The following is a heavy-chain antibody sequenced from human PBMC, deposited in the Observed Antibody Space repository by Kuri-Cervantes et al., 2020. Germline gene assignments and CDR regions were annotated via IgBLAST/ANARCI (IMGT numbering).Heavy chain of an antibody. D-gene: IGHD3-10*01. J-gene: IGHJ6*02. CDR3: ARLQKTMVRGERGRSSVYYYYYGMDV. CDR1: GFTFSRYW. CDR2: IKQDGSEK. V-gene: IGHV3-7*01. Sequence: GGSLRLSCAASGFTFSRYWMSWVRQTPGKGLERVANIKQDGSEKYYVDSVKGRFTISRDNAKNSLYLQMNSLRAEDTAVYYCARLQKTMVRGERGRSSVYYYYYGMDVWGQGTTVTVSS.